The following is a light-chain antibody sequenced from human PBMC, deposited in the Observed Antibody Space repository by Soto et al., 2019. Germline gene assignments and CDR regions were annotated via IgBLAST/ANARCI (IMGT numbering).Light chain of an antibody. V-gene: IGKV3-15*01. CDR2: GAS. Sequence: IVMTHAPATLSVSPGERATLSCRASQSISDTFAWYQQKPGQAPRLLIYGASTRAPGFPARFSGSGSGTEFTLPISSLQSEDFAVYYCQQYNNWPWTFGQGTKVDIK. CDR1: QSISDT. J-gene: IGKJ1*01. CDR3: QQYNNWPWT.